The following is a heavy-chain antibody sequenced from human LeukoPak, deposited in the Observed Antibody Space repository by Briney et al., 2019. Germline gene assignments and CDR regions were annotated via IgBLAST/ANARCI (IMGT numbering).Heavy chain of an antibody. CDR3: ARGRSSYCTNGVCYINWFDP. CDR1: GGSFSGYY. Sequence: SETLSLTCAVHGGSFSGYYWSWIRQPPGKGLEWTGEINHSGSTNYNPSLKSRVTISVDTSKNQFSLKLSSVAAADTAVYYCARGRSSYCTNGVCYINWFDPWGQGTLVTVSS. J-gene: IGHJ5*02. D-gene: IGHD2-8*01. V-gene: IGHV4-34*01. CDR2: INHSGST.